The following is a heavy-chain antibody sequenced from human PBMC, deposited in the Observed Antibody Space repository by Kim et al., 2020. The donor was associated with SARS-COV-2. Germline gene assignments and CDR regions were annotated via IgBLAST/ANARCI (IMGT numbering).Heavy chain of an antibody. CDR3: AKASSGYSSGWYGSYYYMDV. D-gene: IGHD6-19*01. CDR2: ISYDGSNK. Sequence: GGSLRLSCAASGFTFSSYGIHWVRQAPGKGLEWVAVISYDGSNKYYADSVKGRFTISRDNSKNTLYLQMNSLRAEDTAVYYCAKASSGYSSGWYGSYYYMDVWGKGTTVTLSS. V-gene: IGHV3-30*18. CDR1: GFTFSSYG. J-gene: IGHJ6*03.